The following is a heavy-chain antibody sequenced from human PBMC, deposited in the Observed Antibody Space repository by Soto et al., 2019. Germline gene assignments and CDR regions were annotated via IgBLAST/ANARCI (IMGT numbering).Heavy chain of an antibody. Sequence: EVHLLDSGGGLVQPGGSLRLSCAASGFTFSSYAMSWVRQAPGMGLEWVSTVSDSTYYADSVRGRFAISRDNSENTLYLQMNSLRVEDSAVYYCARSLGPSRHFFDYWGQGTLVTVSS. J-gene: IGHJ4*02. CDR2: VSDST. CDR3: ARSLGPSRHFFDY. CDR1: GFTFSSYA. D-gene: IGHD3-16*01. V-gene: IGHV3-23*01.